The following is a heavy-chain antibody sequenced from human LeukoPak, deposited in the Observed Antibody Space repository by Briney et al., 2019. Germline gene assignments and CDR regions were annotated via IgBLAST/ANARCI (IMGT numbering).Heavy chain of an antibody. J-gene: IGHJ4*02. Sequence: SETLSLTCTVSGGSVTSGSYYWAWIRQPPGKGLEWIGSIYYSGNTYYNASLKSQVSISIDTSKNQFSLRLTSVTAADTAVYYCARQTGSGLFILPGGQGTLVTVSS. CDR1: GGSVTSGSYY. D-gene: IGHD3/OR15-3a*01. CDR3: ARQTGSGLFILP. CDR2: IYYSGNT. V-gene: IGHV4-39*01.